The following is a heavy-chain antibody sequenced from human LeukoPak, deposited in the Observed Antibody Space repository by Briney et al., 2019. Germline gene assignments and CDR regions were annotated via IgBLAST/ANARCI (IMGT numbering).Heavy chain of an antibody. CDR2: IIPIFGTA. Sequence: ASVKVSCKASGGTFSSYAISWVRQAPGQGLEWMGGIIPIFGTANYAQKFQGRVTITTDESTSTAYMELSSLRSEDTAVYYCARDATDYVWGSYRFWGQGTLVTVSS. CDR3: ARDATDYVWGSYRF. V-gene: IGHV1-69*05. J-gene: IGHJ4*02. D-gene: IGHD3-16*02. CDR1: GGTFSSYA.